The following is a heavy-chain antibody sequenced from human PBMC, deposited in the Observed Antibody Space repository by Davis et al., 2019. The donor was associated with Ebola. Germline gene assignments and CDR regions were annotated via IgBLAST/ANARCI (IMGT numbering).Heavy chain of an antibody. CDR2: INHSGST. V-gene: IGHV4-34*01. CDR1: GGSFSGYY. Sequence: MPSETLSLTCAVYGGSFSGYYWSWIRQPPGKGLEWIGEINHSGSTNYNPSLKSRVTISVDTSKNQFSLKLSSVTAADTAMYYCARAKEKHGGGGHWYFDLWGRGTLVTVSS. D-gene: IGHD2-21*01. J-gene: IGHJ2*01. CDR3: ARAKEKHGGGGHWYFDL.